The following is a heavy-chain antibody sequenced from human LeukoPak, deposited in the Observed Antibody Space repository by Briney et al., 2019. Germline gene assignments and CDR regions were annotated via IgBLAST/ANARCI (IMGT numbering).Heavy chain of an antibody. J-gene: IGHJ3*02. D-gene: IGHD3-22*01. Sequence: GRSLRLSCAASGFISSSYGMHWVRQAPGKGLEWVAVIWSDGTNKYYGESVKGRFIISRDNSKNTLYLQMSSLRAEDTAVYYCAKAYDNSGRDAFDIWGQGTMVTVSP. V-gene: IGHV3-33*06. CDR2: IWSDGTNK. CDR1: GFISSSYG. CDR3: AKAYDNSGRDAFDI.